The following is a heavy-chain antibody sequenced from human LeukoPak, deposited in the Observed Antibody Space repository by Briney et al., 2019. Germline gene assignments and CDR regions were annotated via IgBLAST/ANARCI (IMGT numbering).Heavy chain of an antibody. CDR3: AREYYGILTGYYLDV. CDR1: EFTFTGYW. V-gene: IGHV3-74*01. J-gene: IGHJ6*03. D-gene: IGHD3-9*01. CDR2: INSDADKT. Sequence: GGSLRLSCAASEFTFTGYWMHWGRQAPGKGLVWVSRINSDADKTGYAEAVKGRFTISRDNAKKTLYLEMNSLRVEDTAVYYCAREYYGILTGYYLDVWGKGTAVTVSS.